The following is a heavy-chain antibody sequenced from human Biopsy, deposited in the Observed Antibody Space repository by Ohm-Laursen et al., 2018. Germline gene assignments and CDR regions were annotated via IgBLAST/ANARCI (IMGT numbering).Heavy chain of an antibody. J-gene: IGHJ6*02. Sequence: ASVKVSCKASGYTFTSYGISWVRQAPGQGLEWMGWINTENGNTIYAQNLQGRVTMTADTSTSTAYMEVTSLRSDDTAVYYCARAKLEPVYYYYGMNVWGQGTTVTVSS. CDR2: INTENGNT. CDR1: GYTFTSYG. D-gene: IGHD1-1*01. V-gene: IGHV1-18*01. CDR3: ARAKLEPVYYYYGMNV.